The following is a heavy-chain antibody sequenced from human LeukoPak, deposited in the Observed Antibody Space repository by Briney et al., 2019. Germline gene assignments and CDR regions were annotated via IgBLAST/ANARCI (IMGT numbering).Heavy chain of an antibody. CDR3: ARGRGDCSSTSCYFRDAFDI. V-gene: IGHV4-61*02. CDR2: IYTSGST. CDR1: GGSISSGSYY. J-gene: IGHJ3*02. Sequence: SETLSLTCTVSGGSISSGSYYWRWIRQPAGKGLEWIGRIYTSGSTNYNPSLKSRVTISVDTSKNQFSLKLSSVTAADTAVYYCARGRGDCSSTSCYFRDAFDIWGQGTMVTVSS. D-gene: IGHD2-2*01.